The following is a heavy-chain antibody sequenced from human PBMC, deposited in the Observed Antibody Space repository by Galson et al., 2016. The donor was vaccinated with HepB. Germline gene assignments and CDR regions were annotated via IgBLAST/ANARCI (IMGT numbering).Heavy chain of an antibody. J-gene: IGHJ4*02. CDR1: GFTFSSYP. V-gene: IGHV3-30-3*01. CDR2: ISYDGSNK. Sequence: SLRLSCAASGFTFSSYPMHWVRQAPGKGLEWVAVISYDGSNKYYADSVKGRFTISRDNSKNTLYLQMNSLRAEDTAVYYCAREAPGDYFDYWGRGTLVTVSS. CDR3: AREAPGDYFDY.